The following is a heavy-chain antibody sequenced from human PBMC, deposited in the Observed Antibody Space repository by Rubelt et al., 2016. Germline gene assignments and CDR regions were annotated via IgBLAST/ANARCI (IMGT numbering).Heavy chain of an antibody. V-gene: IGHV4-39*01. D-gene: IGHD3-9*01. CDR3: ASTYYDILTGGDAFDI. CDR1: GGSISSSSYY. Sequence: QLQLQESGPGLVKPSETLSLTCTVSGGSISSSSYYWGWIRQPPGKGLEWIGSIYYSGSTYYNPSLKSGVTMSVDTSKNQFSLKLSSVNAADTAVYYCASTYYDILTGGDAFDIWGQGTMVTVSS. CDR2: IYYSGST. J-gene: IGHJ3*02.